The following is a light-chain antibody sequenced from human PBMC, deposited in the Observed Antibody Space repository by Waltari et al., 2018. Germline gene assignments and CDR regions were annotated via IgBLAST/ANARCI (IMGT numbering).Light chain of an antibody. V-gene: IGKV3-15*01. J-gene: IGKJ2*01. CDR1: QSIYST. CDR3: QQYSQYYT. Sequence: EIVMTQSPATLSVSPGERATPSCRASQSIYSTLAWSQQKPGQAHRLRIYGTSTMSTGISARFSGSGSGTEFTLTISSLQSEDFAVYYCQQYSQYYTFAQGTKLEIK. CDR2: GTS.